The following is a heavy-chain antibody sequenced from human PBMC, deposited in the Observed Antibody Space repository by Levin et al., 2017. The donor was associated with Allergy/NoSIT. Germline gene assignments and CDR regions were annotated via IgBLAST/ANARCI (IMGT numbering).Heavy chain of an antibody. D-gene: IGHD6-19*01. CDR2: IYWDDDK. CDR3: AHWIAVAGEGWFDP. V-gene: IGHV2-5*02. CDR1: GFSLSTSGVG. Sequence: VYGPTLVKPTQTLTLTCTFSGFSLSTSGVGVGWIRQPPGKALEWLALIYWDDDKRYSPSLKSRLTITKDTSKNQVALTVTNMDPVDTATYYCAHWIAVAGEGWFDPWGQGTLVTVSS. J-gene: IGHJ5*02.